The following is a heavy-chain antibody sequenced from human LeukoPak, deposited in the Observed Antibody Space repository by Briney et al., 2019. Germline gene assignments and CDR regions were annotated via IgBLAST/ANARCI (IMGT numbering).Heavy chain of an antibody. V-gene: IGHV3-30*04. Sequence: GGSLRLSCAASGFTFSSYAMHWVRQAPGKGLEWVAVISYDGSNKYYADSVKGRFTISRDNSKNTLYLQMNSLRAEDTAVYYCARDRAPNQWLVSYYYGMDAWGQGTTVTVSS. CDR2: ISYDGSNK. D-gene: IGHD6-19*01. CDR1: GFTFSSYA. CDR3: ARDRAPNQWLVSYYYGMDA. J-gene: IGHJ6*02.